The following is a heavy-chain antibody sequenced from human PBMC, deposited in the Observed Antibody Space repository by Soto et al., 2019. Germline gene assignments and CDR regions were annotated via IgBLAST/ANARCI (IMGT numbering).Heavy chain of an antibody. CDR1: GYTFTRNF. CDR2: INADNGNT. V-gene: IGHV1-3*01. D-gene: IGHD6-25*01. Sequence: QVQLVQSGAEVKKPGASVKVSCKASGYTFTRNFMHWVRQAPGQRLEWMGWINADNGNTKYSQKFQGRVTITRDTSASTSYMEFSSLRSEDTAVYYCESGAALYAVAIWGKGTMVTFSS. CDR3: ESGAALYAVAI. J-gene: IGHJ3*02.